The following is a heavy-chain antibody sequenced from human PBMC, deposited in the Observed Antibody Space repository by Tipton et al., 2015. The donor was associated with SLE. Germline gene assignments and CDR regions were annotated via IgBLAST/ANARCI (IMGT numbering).Heavy chain of an antibody. Sequence: TLSLTCTVSGGSLSTSSYYWGWIRQPPGKGLEWIGTVYDSESTYYNPSLKSRVTLSVDTSKNQFSLKLSSVTAADTAVYYCARTPRYYDMLTSYYMPPDYWGQGTRVTVSS. CDR1: GGSLSTSSYY. D-gene: IGHD3-9*01. CDR3: ARTPRYYDMLTSYYMPPDY. J-gene: IGHJ4*02. V-gene: IGHV4-39*07. CDR2: VYDSEST.